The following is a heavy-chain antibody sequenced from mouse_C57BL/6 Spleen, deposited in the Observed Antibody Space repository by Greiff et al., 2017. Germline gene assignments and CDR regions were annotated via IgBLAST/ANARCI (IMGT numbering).Heavy chain of an antibody. CDR3: ARNYYGGAY. CDR2: IYPSDSET. CDR1: GYTFTSYW. J-gene: IGHJ3*01. V-gene: IGHV1-61*01. Sequence: QVHVKQPGAELVRPGSSVKLSCKASGYTFTSYWMDWVKQRPGQGLEWIGNIYPSDSETHYNQKFKDKATLTVDKSSSTAYMQLSSLTSEDSAVYYCARNYYGGAYWGQGTLVTVSA. D-gene: IGHD1-1*01.